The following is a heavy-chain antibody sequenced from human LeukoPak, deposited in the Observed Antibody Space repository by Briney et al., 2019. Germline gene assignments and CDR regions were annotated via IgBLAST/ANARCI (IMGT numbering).Heavy chain of an antibody. CDR3: AKSLDYGGNRARLDF. D-gene: IGHD4-23*01. CDR1: GYTFTSYY. J-gene: IGHJ4*02. CDR2: INPSGGST. Sequence: GASVKVSCKASGYTFTSYYMHWVRQAPGQGLEWMGIINPSGGSTSYAQKFQGRVTMTRDTSTSTVYMELSSLRVDDTAVYYCAKSLDYGGNRARLDFWGQGTLVTVSS. V-gene: IGHV1-46*01.